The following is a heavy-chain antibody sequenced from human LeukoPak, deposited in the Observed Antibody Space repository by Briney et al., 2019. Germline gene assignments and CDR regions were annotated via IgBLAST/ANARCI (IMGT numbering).Heavy chain of an antibody. CDR1: GFVFTIYT. Sequence: GGSLRPSCSASGFVFTIYTMYWVRQAPGKGPEYVSTISGSGNGFSIYYADSVKGRFTISRDDSKSILYLQMNGLRSEDTAVYYCVKDFGRIRGTPDSWGQGTLVTVSS. CDR2: ISGSGNGFSI. J-gene: IGHJ4*02. CDR3: VKDFGRIRGTPDS. D-gene: IGHD1-26*01. V-gene: IGHV3-64D*06.